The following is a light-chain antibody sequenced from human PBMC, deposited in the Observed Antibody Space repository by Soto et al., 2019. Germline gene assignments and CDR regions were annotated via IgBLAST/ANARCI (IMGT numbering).Light chain of an antibody. Sequence: DIQMTQSPSSLSASAGDRITISCRAGQSISHYLAWYQQKPGKVPKLLIYAASTLQSGVPSRFSGSGSGTHFTLTISSLQPEDVATYYCQQYNSAPWTFGQGTKVEIK. CDR3: QQYNSAPWT. CDR1: QSISHY. V-gene: IGKV1-27*01. J-gene: IGKJ1*01. CDR2: AAS.